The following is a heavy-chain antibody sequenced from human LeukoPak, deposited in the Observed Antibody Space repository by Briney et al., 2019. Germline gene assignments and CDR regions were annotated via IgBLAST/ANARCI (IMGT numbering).Heavy chain of an antibody. CDR3: AKEAGYYDSSGYQVDY. D-gene: IGHD3-22*01. CDR1: GFTFSSYA. CDR2: ISGSGGST. Sequence: QTGGSLRLSCAASGFTFSSYAMSWVRQAPGKGLEWVSAISGSGGSTYYADSVKGRFTISRDNSKNTLYLQMNSLRAEDTAVYYCAKEAGYYDSSGYQVDYWGQGTLVTVSS. V-gene: IGHV3-23*01. J-gene: IGHJ4*02.